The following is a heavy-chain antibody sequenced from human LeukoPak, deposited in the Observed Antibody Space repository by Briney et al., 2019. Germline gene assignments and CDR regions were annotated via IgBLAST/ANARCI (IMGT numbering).Heavy chain of an antibody. CDR1: GGSISSGSYY. D-gene: IGHD3-22*01. CDR2: IYTSGST. Sequence: TSETLSLTCTVSGGSISSGSYYWRWIRQPAGTGLEWIGRIYTSGSTNYNPSLKSRVTISVDTSKNQFSLKLSSVTAADTAVYYCARGAGMWDSSGYGIDYWGQGTLVTVSS. CDR3: ARGAGMWDSSGYGIDY. V-gene: IGHV4-61*02. J-gene: IGHJ4*02.